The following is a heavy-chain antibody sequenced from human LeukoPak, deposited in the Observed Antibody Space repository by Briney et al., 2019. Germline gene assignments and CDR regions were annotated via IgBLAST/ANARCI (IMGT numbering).Heavy chain of an antibody. Sequence: PGGSLRLSCAASGFTFSSYSMNWVRQAPGKGLEWVLYISSSSSTIYHAESVRGRFTISRDNAKNSLYLQMNSLRAEDTAVYYCAREYSSSSGRAFDIWGQGTMVTVSS. CDR1: GFTFSSYS. CDR2: ISSSSSTI. V-gene: IGHV3-48*01. CDR3: AREYSSSSGRAFDI. J-gene: IGHJ3*02. D-gene: IGHD6-6*01.